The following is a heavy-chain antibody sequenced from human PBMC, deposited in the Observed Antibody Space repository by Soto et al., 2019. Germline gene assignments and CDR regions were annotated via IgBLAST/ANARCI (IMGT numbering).Heavy chain of an antibody. CDR2: ISSSSSYI. V-gene: IGHV3-21*01. D-gene: IGHD3-3*01. CDR1: GFTFSSYS. Sequence: EVQLVESGGGLVKPGGSLRLSCAASGFTFSSYSMNWVRQAPGKGLEWVSSISSSSSYIYYADSVKGRFTISRDNANNSLYLQMNSLRAEDTAVYYCARDRYYDFWSGYYYYYYYGMDVWGQGTTVTVSS. CDR3: ARDRYYDFWSGYYYYYYYGMDV. J-gene: IGHJ6*02.